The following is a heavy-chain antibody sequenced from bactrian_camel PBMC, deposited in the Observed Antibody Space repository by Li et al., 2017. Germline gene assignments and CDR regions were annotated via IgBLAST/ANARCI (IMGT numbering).Heavy chain of an antibody. CDR3: AADNGPYGDLCRPSDRYEWNY. D-gene: IGHD3*01. V-gene: IGHV3S40*01. J-gene: IGHJ4*01. Sequence: VQLVESGGGLVQPGESLRLSCVASGITFSRHDMSWVRQAPGKEREGVARIATGSGNTYYADSVKGRFTISQDNAKNTVYLQMNSLKPEDTAMYHCAADNGPYGDLCRPSDRYEWNYWGRGTQVTVS. CDR1: GITFSRHD. CDR2: IATGSGNT.